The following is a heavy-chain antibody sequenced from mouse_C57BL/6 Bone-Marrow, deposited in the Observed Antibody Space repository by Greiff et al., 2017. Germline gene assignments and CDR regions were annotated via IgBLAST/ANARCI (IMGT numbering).Heavy chain of an antibody. CDR1: GYTFTDYY. J-gene: IGHJ3*01. CDR3: AREGSYYYGSGTY. D-gene: IGHD1-1*01. Sequence: VQLQQSGPELVKPGASVKISCKASGYTFTDYYMNWVKQSHGKSLEWIGDINPNNGGTSYNQKFKGKATLTVDKSSSTAYMELRSLTSEDSAVYYGAREGSYYYGSGTYWGQGTLVTVSA. CDR2: INPNNGGT. V-gene: IGHV1-26*01.